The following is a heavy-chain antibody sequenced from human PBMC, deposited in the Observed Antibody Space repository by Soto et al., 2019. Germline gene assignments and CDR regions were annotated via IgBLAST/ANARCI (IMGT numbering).Heavy chain of an antibody. CDR1: GGSISSSTYY. J-gene: IGHJ6*02. D-gene: IGHD6-6*01. CDR2: IYYSGST. V-gene: IGHV4-39*01. Sequence: QLQLQESGPGLVKPSETLSLTCTVSGGSISSSTYYWGWIRQPPGKGLEWIGSIYYSGSTYYNPSLKSRVTISVDTSKNQFSLKLSSVTAADTAVYYCAKYSSPYGMDVWGQATTVTVSS. CDR3: AKYSSPYGMDV.